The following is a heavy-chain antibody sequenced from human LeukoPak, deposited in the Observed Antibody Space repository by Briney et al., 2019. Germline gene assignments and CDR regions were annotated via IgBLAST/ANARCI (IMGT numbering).Heavy chain of an antibody. CDR1: GFTFSSYS. Sequence: PGGSLRLSCAASGFTFSSYSMHWVRQAPGKGLEWVAVISDDGSKKSYADSVKGRFTVSRDNSKNTLYLQMNSLRAEDTAVYYCAKDRPPGIAVAGTFGYWGQGTLVTVSS. V-gene: IGHV3-30-3*01. J-gene: IGHJ4*02. D-gene: IGHD6-19*01. CDR2: ISDDGSKK. CDR3: AKDRPPGIAVAGTFGY.